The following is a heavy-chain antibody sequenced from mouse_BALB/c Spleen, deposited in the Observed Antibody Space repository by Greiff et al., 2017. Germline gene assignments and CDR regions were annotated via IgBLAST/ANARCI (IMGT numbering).Heavy chain of an antibody. CDR1: GYSFTSYW. D-gene: IGHD4-1*01. V-gene: IGHV1-5*01. Sequence: EVKLEESGTVLARPGASVKMSCKASGYSFTSYWMHWVKQRPGQGLEWIGAIYPGNSDTSYNQKFKGKAKLTAVTSASTAYMELSSLTNEDSAVYYCTRRGELGREYFDVWGAGTTVTVSS. J-gene: IGHJ1*01. CDR3: TRRGELGREYFDV. CDR2: IYPGNSDT.